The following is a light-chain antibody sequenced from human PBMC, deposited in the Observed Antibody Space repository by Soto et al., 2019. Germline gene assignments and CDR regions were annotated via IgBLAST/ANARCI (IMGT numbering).Light chain of an antibody. CDR2: GAS. V-gene: IGKV3-20*01. CDR1: QSVSSGY. Sequence: EIVLTQSPGTLSLSPGERATLSCRASQSVSSGYLAWYQQKPGQGPRLFIYGASSRATGTPDRFSGSGSGTDFTLTISRLEPEDFAVYYCQQYSRSPPTFGQGTKV. J-gene: IGKJ1*01. CDR3: QQYSRSPPT.